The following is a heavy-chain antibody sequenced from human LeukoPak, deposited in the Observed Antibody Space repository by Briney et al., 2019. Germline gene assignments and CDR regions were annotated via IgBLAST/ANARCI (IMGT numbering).Heavy chain of an antibody. CDR2: VSGNGGIT. V-gene: IGHV3-23*01. CDR1: GFTFSSYA. D-gene: IGHD3-10*01. J-gene: IGHJ4*02. Sequence: PGGSLRLSCAASGFTFSSYAMSWVRQAPGKGLEWVSTVSGNGGITYYADSMKGRFTISRDSSKNTLFLQMNSLRAEDTAVYYCARAKPKNMVRGLIMRRESRYYFDYWGQGTLVTVSS. CDR3: ARAKPKNMVRGLIMRRESRYYFDY.